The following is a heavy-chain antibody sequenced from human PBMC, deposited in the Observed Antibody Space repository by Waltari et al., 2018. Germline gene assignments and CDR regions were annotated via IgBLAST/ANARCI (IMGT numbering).Heavy chain of an antibody. V-gene: IGHV1-2*02. D-gene: IGHD1-26*01. Sequence: QVQLVQSGTEVKKPGASVKVSCQASGYRFTDFHLHWVRQTPGQGLEWLGWINTKKGDTSYAQNFLGSVTITRATSINTVYMDLSGLRSDDTAVFYCARDPGPLVGAPDYWGQGTLVTVSS. CDR1: GYRFTDFH. CDR2: INTKKGDT. J-gene: IGHJ4*02. CDR3: ARDPGPLVGAPDY.